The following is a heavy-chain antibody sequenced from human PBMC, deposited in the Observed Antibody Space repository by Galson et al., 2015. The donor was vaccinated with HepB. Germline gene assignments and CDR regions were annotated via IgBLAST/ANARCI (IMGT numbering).Heavy chain of an antibody. J-gene: IGHJ4*02. V-gene: IGHV1-69*13. CDR3: ASPYYYDSSGYYLGAPLDY. CDR2: IIPIFGTA. CDR1: GGTFSSYP. D-gene: IGHD3-22*01. Sequence: SVKVSCKASGGTFSSYPISWVRQAPGQGLEWMGGIIPIFGTANYAQKFQGRVTITADESTSTAYMELSSLRSEDTAVYYCASPYYYDSSGYYLGAPLDYWGQGTLVTVSS.